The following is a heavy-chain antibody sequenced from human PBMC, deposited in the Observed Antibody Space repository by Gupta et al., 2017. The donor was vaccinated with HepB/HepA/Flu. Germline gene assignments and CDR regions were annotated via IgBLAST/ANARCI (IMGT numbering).Heavy chain of an antibody. CDR2: INHSGGT. V-gene: IGHV4-34*01. CDR3: ARVLRGAADLIVDVFDI. D-gene: IGHD2/OR15-2a*01. CDR1: GGSFSGYY. Sequence: QVQLLQWGAGLLKPSETLSLTCAVYGGSFSGYYWSWIRQPPGKGLEWIGEINHSGGTHYNPSLKSRVTVSTDMSKNQVSLRLNSVTAADTAVYFCARVLRGAADLIVDVFDIWGQGTMVTVSS. J-gene: IGHJ3*02.